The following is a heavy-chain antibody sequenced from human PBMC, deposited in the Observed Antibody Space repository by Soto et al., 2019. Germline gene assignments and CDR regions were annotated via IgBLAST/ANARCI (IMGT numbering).Heavy chain of an antibody. CDR1: GFTFSSYW. D-gene: IGHD5-12*01. V-gene: IGHV3-7*03. CDR2: IKQDGSEK. Sequence: EVQLVESGGGLVQPGGSLRLSCAASGFTFSSYWMSWVRQAPGKGLEWVANIKQDGSEKYYVDSVKGRFTISRDNAKNSLYLQMNSLRAEDTAVYYCARDQGYSGYDREGGRSGWGQGTLVTVSS. CDR3: ARDQGYSGYDREGGRSG. J-gene: IGHJ4*02.